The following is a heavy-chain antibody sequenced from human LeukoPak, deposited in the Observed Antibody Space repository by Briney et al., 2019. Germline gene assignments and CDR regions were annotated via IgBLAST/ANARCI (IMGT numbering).Heavy chain of an antibody. CDR3: TRFTIVGVVDAFDI. CDR2: IRSKVYGGTT. V-gene: IGHV3-49*04. CDR1: GFTFGDYA. J-gene: IGHJ3*02. D-gene: IGHD3-3*01. Sequence: GRSLRLSCTASGFTFGDYAMSWVRQAPGKGLEWVGFIRSKVYGGTTEYAASVKVRFTISRDDSKSIAYPQMTSLKTEDAGVYYCTRFTIVGVVDAFDIWGQGTMVTVSS.